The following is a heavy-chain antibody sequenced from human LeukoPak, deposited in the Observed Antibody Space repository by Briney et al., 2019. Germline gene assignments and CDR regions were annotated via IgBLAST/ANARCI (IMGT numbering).Heavy chain of an antibody. J-gene: IGHJ4*02. CDR2: MNPNSGNT. CDR3: ARAYPGPLRYFDWLYDY. V-gene: IGHV1-8*01. CDR1: GYTFTSYD. D-gene: IGHD3-9*01. Sequence: ASVKVSCKASGYTFTSYDINWVRQATGQGLEWMGWMNPNSGNTGYAQKFQGRVTMTRNTSISTAYMELSSLRSEDTAVYYCARAYPGPLRYFDWLYDYWGQGTLVTVSS.